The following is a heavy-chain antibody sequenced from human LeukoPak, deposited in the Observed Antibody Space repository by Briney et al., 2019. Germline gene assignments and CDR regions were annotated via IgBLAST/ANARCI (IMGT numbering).Heavy chain of an antibody. CDR3: AKVNTLLDDAFDI. V-gene: IGHV3-23*01. CDR2: ISGSGGST. D-gene: IGHD4-17*01. J-gene: IGHJ3*02. Sequence: GGSLRLSCAASGFTFSSYSMHWVRHAPGKGLEWVSAISGSGGSTYYADSVKGRFTISRDNSKNTLYLQMNSLRAEDTAVYYCAKVNTLLDDAFDIWGQGTMVTVSS. CDR1: GFTFSSYS.